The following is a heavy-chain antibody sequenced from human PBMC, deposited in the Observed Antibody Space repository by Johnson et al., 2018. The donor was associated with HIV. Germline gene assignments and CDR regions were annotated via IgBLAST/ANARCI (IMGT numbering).Heavy chain of an antibody. CDR2: IYSGGST. V-gene: IGHV3-66*01. J-gene: IGHJ3*02. CDR1: GFTVSSNY. Sequence: MLLVESGGGLVQPGGSLRLSCAASGFTVSSNYMSWVRQAPGKGLEWVSVIYSGGSTYYADSVKGRFTISRDNSKNTLYLQMNSLRAEDTAVYYCANTSPGSGSFGAFDIWGQGTMVTVSS. D-gene: IGHD3-10*01. CDR3: ANTSPGSGSFGAFDI.